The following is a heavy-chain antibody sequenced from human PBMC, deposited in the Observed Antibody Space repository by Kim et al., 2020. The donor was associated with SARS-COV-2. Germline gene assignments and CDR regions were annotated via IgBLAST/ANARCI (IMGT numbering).Heavy chain of an antibody. CDR2: K. D-gene: IGHD7-27*01. Sequence: KNYAGSVKGRFTISREHAKSSLYLQMASVRAEETAVYYCARGDAASGDHWGQGTLVTVSS. J-gene: IGHJ4*02. CDR3: ARGDAASGDH. V-gene: IGHV3-7*03.